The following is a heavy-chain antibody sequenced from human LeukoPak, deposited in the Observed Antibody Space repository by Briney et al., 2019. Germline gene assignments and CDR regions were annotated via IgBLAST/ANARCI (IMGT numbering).Heavy chain of an antibody. CDR3: TSVYDTSAYYHSGVDY. Sequence: GGSLRLSCTTFGFTFGDYAMSWVRQAPGKGLEWVGFIRSKAYGGRTKYAASVQGRFTISRDDSKSIAYLQTNSLKTEDTAVYYCTSVYDTSAYYHSGVDYWGQGTLVTVSS. V-gene: IGHV3-49*04. CDR1: GFTFGDYA. CDR2: IRSKAYGGRT. J-gene: IGHJ4*02. D-gene: IGHD3-22*01.